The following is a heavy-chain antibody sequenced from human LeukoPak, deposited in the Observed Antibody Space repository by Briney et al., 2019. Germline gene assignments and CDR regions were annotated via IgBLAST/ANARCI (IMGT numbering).Heavy chain of an antibody. V-gene: IGHV1-2*02. CDR3: ASRMHILTGYGFDI. Sequence: ASVKVSCKASGYIFSGYYMHWLRQAPGQGLEWMGWINPNSGGADYAQKFQGRVTMTRDTSISTAYMELSRLRSDDTAVYYCASRMHILTGYGFDIWGQGTMVTVSS. J-gene: IGHJ3*02. D-gene: IGHD3-9*01. CDR1: GYIFSGYY. CDR2: INPNSGGA.